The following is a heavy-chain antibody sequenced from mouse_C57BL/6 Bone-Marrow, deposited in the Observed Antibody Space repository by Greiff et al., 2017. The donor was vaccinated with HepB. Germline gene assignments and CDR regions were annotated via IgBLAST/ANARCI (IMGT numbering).Heavy chain of an antibody. Sequence: QVQLQQSGAELARPGASMKLSCKASGYTFTSYGISWVKQRTGQGLEWIGEIYPRSGNTYYNEKFKGKATLTADKSSSTAYMELRSLTSEDSAVYFCARGGIGYAPAYWGQGTLVTVSA. D-gene: IGHD2-2*01. CDR1: GYTFTSYG. J-gene: IGHJ3*01. CDR2: IYPRSGNT. V-gene: IGHV1-81*01. CDR3: ARGGIGYAPAY.